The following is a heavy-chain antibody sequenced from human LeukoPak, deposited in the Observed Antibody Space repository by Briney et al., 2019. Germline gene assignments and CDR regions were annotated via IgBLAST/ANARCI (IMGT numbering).Heavy chain of an antibody. V-gene: IGHV3-11*01. CDR2: ISSSGSTI. CDR3: ARDSQRGIAAASLDV. Sequence: GGSLRLSCAASGFTFSDYYMSWIRQAPGKGLEWVSYISSSGSTIYYADSVKGRFTISRDNAKNSPYLQMNSLRAEDTAVYYCARDSQRGIAAASLDVWGQGTTVTVSS. J-gene: IGHJ6*02. CDR1: GFTFSDYY. D-gene: IGHD6-13*01.